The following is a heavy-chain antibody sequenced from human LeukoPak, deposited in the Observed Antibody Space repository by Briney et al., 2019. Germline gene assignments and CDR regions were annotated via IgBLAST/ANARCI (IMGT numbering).Heavy chain of an antibody. CDR2: IKHDGSEKQDGSEK. J-gene: IGHJ6*03. Sequence: GGSLRLSCAASGLTFSQYWMSWVRQAPGKGLEGVANIKHDGSEKQDGSEKNYVDSVKCRFTISRDNAKNSLYLQMNSLRAEETAVYYCARSGRGVDSFYFYMDVWGKGTPVTVSS. CDR1: GLTFSQYW. V-gene: IGHV3-7*01. CDR3: ARSGRGVDSFYFYMDV. D-gene: IGHD3-10*01.